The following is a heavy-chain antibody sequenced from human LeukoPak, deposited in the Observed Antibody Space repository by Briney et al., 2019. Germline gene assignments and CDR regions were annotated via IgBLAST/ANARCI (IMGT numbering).Heavy chain of an antibody. CDR1: GGSISSSIYY. V-gene: IGHV4-39*01. CDR3: ARVVYYSGSYHHDY. J-gene: IGHJ4*02. Sequence: PSETLSLTCTVSGGSISSSIYYWGWIRQPPGKGLEWIGSIYYSGSTYYNPSLKSRVTISVDTSKNQFSLKLSSVTAADTAVYYCARVVYYSGSYHHDYWGQGNLVTVSS. D-gene: IGHD1-26*01. CDR2: IYYSGST.